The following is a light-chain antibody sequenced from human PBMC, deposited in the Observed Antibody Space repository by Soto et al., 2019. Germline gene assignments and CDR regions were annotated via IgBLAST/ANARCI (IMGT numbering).Light chain of an antibody. CDR1: QSVSSW. V-gene: IGKV1-5*03. CDR3: QQYNDWLWT. CDR2: KAS. Sequence: DIQMTQSPSTLSASVGDRVTITCRASQSVSSWLAWYQQKPGKAPNLLIYKASTLKSGVPSRFSGSGSGTEFTLTITSLQSEDFAVYYCQQYNDWLWTFGQGTKVDIK. J-gene: IGKJ1*01.